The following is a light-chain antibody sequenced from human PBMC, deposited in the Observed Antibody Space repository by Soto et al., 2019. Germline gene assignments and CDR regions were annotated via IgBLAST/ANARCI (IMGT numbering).Light chain of an antibody. CDR3: QQYNDWPPWT. Sequence: EIVMTQSPATLSVSPGERATLSCRASQSVSSNLAWYQQKPGQAPRLLIHGASTRATGIPDRFSGSGSGTEFTLTISSLQSEDFAVYYCQQYNDWPPWTFGQGTKVEIK. CDR2: GAS. J-gene: IGKJ1*01. V-gene: IGKV3-15*01. CDR1: QSVSSN.